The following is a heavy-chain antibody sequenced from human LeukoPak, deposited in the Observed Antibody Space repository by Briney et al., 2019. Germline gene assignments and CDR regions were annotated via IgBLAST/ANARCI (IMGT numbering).Heavy chain of an antibody. CDR3: AKGGYCSDDSCYSDY. CDR1: GFTFSSYG. J-gene: IGHJ4*02. V-gene: IGHV3-23*01. D-gene: IGHD2-15*01. Sequence: GGSLSLSCAASGFTFSSYGMSWVRQAPGKGLEWVSAISGSGGSAYHADSVKGRFTISRDNSKNTLYLQMNSLRAEDTAVYYCAKGGYCSDDSCYSDYWGQGTLVTVSS. CDR2: ISGSGGSA.